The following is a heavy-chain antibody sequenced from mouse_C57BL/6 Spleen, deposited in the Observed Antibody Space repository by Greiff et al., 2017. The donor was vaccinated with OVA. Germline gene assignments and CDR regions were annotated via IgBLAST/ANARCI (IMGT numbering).Heavy chain of an antibody. Sequence: VQLQQSGPELVKPGASVKLSCKASGYTFTSYDINWVKQRPGQGLEWIGWIYPRDGSTKYNEKFKGKATLTVDTSSSTAYMELHSLTSEDSAVYFCARKGAYYSNIYYAMDYWGQGTSVTVSS. CDR3: ARKGAYYSNIYYAMDY. J-gene: IGHJ4*01. D-gene: IGHD2-5*01. V-gene: IGHV1-85*01. CDR2: IYPRDGST. CDR1: GYTFTSYD.